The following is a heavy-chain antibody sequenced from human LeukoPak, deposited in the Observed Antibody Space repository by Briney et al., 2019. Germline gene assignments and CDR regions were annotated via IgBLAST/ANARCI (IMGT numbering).Heavy chain of an antibody. D-gene: IGHD6-13*01. J-gene: IGHJ3*02. Sequence: SETLSLTCNVSGGSISTCYWNWIRQPPGKGLEWIGEINHSGSTNYNPSLKSRVTISVDTSKNQFSLKLSSVTAADTAVYYCARGGKQQLILRRAFDIWGQGTMVTVSS. CDR1: GGSISTCY. V-gene: IGHV4-34*01. CDR3: ARGGKQQLILRRAFDI. CDR2: INHSGST.